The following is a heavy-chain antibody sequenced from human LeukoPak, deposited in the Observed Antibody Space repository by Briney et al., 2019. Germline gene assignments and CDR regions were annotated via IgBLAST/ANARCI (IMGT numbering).Heavy chain of an antibody. CDR1: GFTFSSYA. CDR3: ARQWFGELFPPHDY. D-gene: IGHD3-10*01. Sequence: PGGSLRLSCAASGFTFSSYAMHWVRQAPGKGLEWVAVISYDGSNKYYADSVKGRFTISRDNSKNTLYLQMNSLRAEDTAVYYCARQWFGELFPPHDYWGQGTLVTVSS. V-gene: IGHV3-30-3*01. J-gene: IGHJ4*02. CDR2: ISYDGSNK.